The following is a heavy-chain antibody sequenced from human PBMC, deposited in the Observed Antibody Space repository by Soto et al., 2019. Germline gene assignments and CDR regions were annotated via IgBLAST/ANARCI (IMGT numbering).Heavy chain of an antibody. D-gene: IGHD1-7*01. J-gene: IGHJ4*02. CDR2: IYYSGST. V-gene: IGHV4-39*01. CDR3: ARLEITGTTFDY. Sequence: SETLSLTCTVSGGSISSSSYYWGWIRQPPGKGLEWIGSIYYSGSTYYNPSLKSRVTISVDTSKNQFSLKLNSETAADTAVYYCARLEITGTTFDYWGQGTLVTVSS. CDR1: GGSISSSSYY.